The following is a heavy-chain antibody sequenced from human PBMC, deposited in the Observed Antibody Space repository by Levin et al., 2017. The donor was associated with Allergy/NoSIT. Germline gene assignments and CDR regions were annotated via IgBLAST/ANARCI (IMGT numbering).Heavy chain of an antibody. CDR3: ARQDGDDGTTAFDV. Sequence: GASVKVSCKASGYGFSNYPLNWVRQAPGQGPEWMGWINTKSGDPNYAQGFTGRYVFSMDKSVSTAYMEITSLKAEDTAVYYCARQDGDDGTTAFDVWGQGTKVTVSS. V-gene: IGHV7-4-1*02. CDR2: INTKSGDP. D-gene: IGHD1/OR15-1a*01. J-gene: IGHJ3*01. CDR1: GYGFSNYP.